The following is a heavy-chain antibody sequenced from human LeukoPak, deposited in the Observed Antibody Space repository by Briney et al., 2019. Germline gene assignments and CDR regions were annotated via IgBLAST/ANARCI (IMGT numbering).Heavy chain of an antibody. CDR2: IYYSGST. Sequence: SETLSLTCTVSGGSISSSSYYWGWIRQPPGKGLEWIGSIYYSGSTYYNPSLKSRVTISVDTSKNQFSLKLSSVTAADTAVYYCASYYDSRGYFGYWGQGTLVTVSS. CDR1: GGSISSSSYY. J-gene: IGHJ4*02. D-gene: IGHD3-22*01. V-gene: IGHV4-39*01. CDR3: ASYYDSRGYFGY.